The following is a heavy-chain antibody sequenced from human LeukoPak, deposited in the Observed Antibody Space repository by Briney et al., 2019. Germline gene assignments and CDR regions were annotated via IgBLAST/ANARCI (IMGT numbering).Heavy chain of an antibody. D-gene: IGHD1-7*01. CDR1: GYTFTSYG. CDR2: ISAYNGNT. J-gene: IGHJ3*02. CDR3: ARGEDNWNFSDAFDI. V-gene: IGHV1-18*01. Sequence: ASVKVSCKASGYTFTSYGISWVRQAPGQGLEWMGWISAYNGNTNYAQKLQGRVTMTTDTSTSTAYMELRSLRSDDTAVYYCARGEDNWNFSDAFDIWGQGTMVTVSS.